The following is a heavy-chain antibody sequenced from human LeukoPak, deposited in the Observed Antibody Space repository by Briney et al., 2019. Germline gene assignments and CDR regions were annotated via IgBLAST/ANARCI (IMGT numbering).Heavy chain of an antibody. CDR3: ARDKGTRYPFDY. Sequence: LRLSCAASGFTFDDYAMRWVRQPPGKGLEWIGYIYYSGSTNYNPSLKSRVTISVDTSKNQFSLKLSSVTAADTAVYYCARDKGTRYPFDYWGQGSLVTVSS. D-gene: IGHD1-1*01. J-gene: IGHJ4*02. V-gene: IGHV4-59*01. CDR1: GFTFDDYA. CDR2: IYYSGST.